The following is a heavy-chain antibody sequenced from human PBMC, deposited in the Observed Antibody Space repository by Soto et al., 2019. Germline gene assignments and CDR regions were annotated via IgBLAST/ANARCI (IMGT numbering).Heavy chain of an antibody. Sequence: GGSLRLSCAASGFTFSSYGMHWVRQAPGKGLEWVAVIWYDGSNKYYADSVKGRFTISRDNSKNTLYLQMNSLRAEDTAVYYCARGRITMARVPPIEYYFDYWGQGTLVTVSS. V-gene: IGHV3-33*01. CDR3: ARGRITMARVPPIEYYFDY. CDR2: IWYDGSNK. D-gene: IGHD3-10*01. J-gene: IGHJ4*02. CDR1: GFTFSSYG.